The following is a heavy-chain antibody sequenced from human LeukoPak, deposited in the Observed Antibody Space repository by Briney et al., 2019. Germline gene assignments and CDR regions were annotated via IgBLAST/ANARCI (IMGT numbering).Heavy chain of an antibody. CDR1: GGTFSSYA. D-gene: IGHD2-2*03. V-gene: IGHV1-69*13. Sequence: ASVKVSCKASGGTFSSYAISWVRQAPGQGLEWMGGIIPIFGTANYAQKFQGRVTITADESTSTAYMELSSLRAEDTAVYYCARDDGYCSSTSCYYYYGMDVWGQGTTVTVSS. CDR3: ARDDGYCSSTSCYYYYGMDV. CDR2: IIPIFGTA. J-gene: IGHJ6*02.